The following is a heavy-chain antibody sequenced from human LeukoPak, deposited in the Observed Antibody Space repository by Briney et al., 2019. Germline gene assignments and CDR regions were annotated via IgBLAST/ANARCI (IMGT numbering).Heavy chain of an antibody. J-gene: IGHJ4*02. Sequence: SETLSLTCAVSGGSLSGYYWTWIRQPPGKGLEWIGYIYYSGSTNYNPSLKSRVTISVDTSKNQFSLKLSSVTAADTAVYYCARVSGYDWESFYDYWGQGTLVTVSS. D-gene: IGHD5-12*01. CDR1: GGSLSGYY. V-gene: IGHV4-59*01. CDR2: IYYSGST. CDR3: ARVSGYDWESFYDY.